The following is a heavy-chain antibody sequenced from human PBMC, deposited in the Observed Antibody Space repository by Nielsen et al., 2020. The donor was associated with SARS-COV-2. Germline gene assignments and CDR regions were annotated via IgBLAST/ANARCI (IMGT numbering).Heavy chain of an antibody. J-gene: IGHJ5*02. V-gene: IGHV3-21*01. D-gene: IGHD3-3*01. CDR2: ISSTGTYI. CDR1: GLTFSSV. Sequence: GESLKISCAGSGLTFSSVNWVRQAPGKGLEWVASISSTGTYIYYADPVKGRFTIFRDNPKNSMYLEMNSLRAEDTAVYFCARDARRFLDYFLPNWFDLWGRGTLVTVSS. CDR3: ARDARRFLDYFLPNWFDL.